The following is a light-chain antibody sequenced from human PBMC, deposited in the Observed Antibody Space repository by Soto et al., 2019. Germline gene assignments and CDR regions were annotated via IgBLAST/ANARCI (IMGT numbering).Light chain of an antibody. CDR2: GTS. CDR3: QQYGSSWT. CDR1: QSVSSRY. V-gene: IGKV3-20*01. Sequence: EVVLTKSPGTLSLSKRHRAPLDCLASQSVSSRYLAWYQQTPGQAPRLLIYGTSHRATGIPDRFSGSGSGTDFTLTINRLEPEDFAVYYCQQYGSSWTVGQGTKVDIK. J-gene: IGKJ1*01.